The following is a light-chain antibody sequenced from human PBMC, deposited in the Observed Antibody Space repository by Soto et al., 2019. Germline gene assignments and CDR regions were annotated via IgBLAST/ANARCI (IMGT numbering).Light chain of an antibody. J-gene: IGLJ1*01. CDR1: SSNIGAGYD. Sequence: QSVLTQPPPVSGAPGQRVTISCTGSSSNIGAGYDVHWYQQLPGTAPKVLIYGNSNRPSGVPDRFSGSKSGTSASLAITGLQAEDEADYYCQSYDSSLSGYVFGSGTNVTLL. CDR2: GNS. CDR3: QSYDSSLSGYV. V-gene: IGLV1-40*01.